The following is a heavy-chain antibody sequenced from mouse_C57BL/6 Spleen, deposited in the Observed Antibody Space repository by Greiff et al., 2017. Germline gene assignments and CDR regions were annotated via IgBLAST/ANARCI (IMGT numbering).Heavy chain of an antibody. V-gene: IGHV1-74*01. CDR3: ATYGNYHRYYFDY. Sequence: QVQLQQPGAELVKPGASVKVSCKASGYTFTSYWMHWVKQRPGQGLEWIGRIHPSDSDTNYNQTFKGKATLTVDKSYSTAYMQLSSLTSEDSAVYYCATYGNYHRYYFDYWGQGTTLTVSS. D-gene: IGHD2-1*01. J-gene: IGHJ2*01. CDR1: GYTFTSYW. CDR2: IHPSDSDT.